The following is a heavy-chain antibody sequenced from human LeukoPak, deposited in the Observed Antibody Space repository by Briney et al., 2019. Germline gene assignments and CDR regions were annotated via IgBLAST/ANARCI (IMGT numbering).Heavy chain of an antibody. Sequence: GGSLRLSCAASGFTFSSYAMHWVRQAPGKGLEWVAVISYDGSNKYYADSVKGRFTISRDNSKNTLYLQMNSLRAEDTAVYYCARLLERHYWGQGTLVTVSS. CDR2: ISYDGSNK. V-gene: IGHV3-30-3*01. CDR3: ARLLERHY. D-gene: IGHD1-1*01. J-gene: IGHJ4*02. CDR1: GFTFSSYA.